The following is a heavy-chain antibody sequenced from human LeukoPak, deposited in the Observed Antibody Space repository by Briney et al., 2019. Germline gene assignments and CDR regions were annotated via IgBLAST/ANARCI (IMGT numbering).Heavy chain of an antibody. CDR3: ARQDTAMVKGWFDP. Sequence: SETLSLTCTVSGGSISSYYWSWIRQPPVKGREWIGYIYYSGSTNYNPSLKSRATISVDTSKNEFSLKVNSVTAADTAVYFCARQDTAMVKGWFDPWGQGTLVTVSS. D-gene: IGHD5-18*01. J-gene: IGHJ5*02. CDR1: GGSISSYY. V-gene: IGHV4-59*08. CDR2: IYYSGST.